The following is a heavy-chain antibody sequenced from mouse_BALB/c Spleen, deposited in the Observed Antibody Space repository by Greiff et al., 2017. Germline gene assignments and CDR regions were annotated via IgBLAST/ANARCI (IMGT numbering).Heavy chain of an antibody. CDR3: ANRYEAWFAY. CDR1: GYSITSDYA. CDR2: ISYSGST. D-gene: IGHD2-14*01. Sequence: DVKLQESGPGLVKPSQSLSLTCTVTGYSITSDYAWNWIRQFPGNKLEWMGYISYSGSTSYNPSLKSRISITRDTSKNQFFLQLNSVTTEDTATYYCANRYEAWFAYWGQGTLVTVSA. V-gene: IGHV3-2*02. J-gene: IGHJ3*01.